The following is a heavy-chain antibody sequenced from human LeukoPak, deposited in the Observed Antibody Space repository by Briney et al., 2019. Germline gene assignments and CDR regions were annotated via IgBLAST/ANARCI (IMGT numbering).Heavy chain of an antibody. CDR2: ISGSGGST. CDR1: GFTFRSYA. CDR3: AREVPADYGDYGGFDY. V-gene: IGHV3-23*01. J-gene: IGHJ4*02. D-gene: IGHD4-17*01. Sequence: GGSLRLSCAASGFTFRSYAMSWVRQAPGKGLEWVSGISGSGGSTYYADSVKGQFTISRDNAKNSLYLQMNSLRAEDTAVYYCAREVPADYGDYGGFDYWGQGTLVTVSS.